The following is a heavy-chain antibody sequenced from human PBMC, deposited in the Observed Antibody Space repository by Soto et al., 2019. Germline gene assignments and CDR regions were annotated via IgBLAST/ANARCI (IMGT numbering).Heavy chain of an antibody. V-gene: IGHV4-34*01. J-gene: IGHJ4*02. CDR1: GGSFSGYY. D-gene: IGHD6-13*01. CDR2: VNHGGTS. CDR3: ARAGAGTLSVY. Sequence: PSETLSLTCAVHGGSFSGYYWDWIRQPPGKGLEWIGEVNHGGTSNYNPSLKSRAIISVDTSKNQFSLKLTSVTAADTAVYYCARAGAGTLSVYWGQGTLLTLSS.